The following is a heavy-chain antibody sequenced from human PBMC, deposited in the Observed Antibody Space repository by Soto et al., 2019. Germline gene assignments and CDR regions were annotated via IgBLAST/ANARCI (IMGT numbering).Heavy chain of an antibody. Sequence: VESLTISCKGSGYSFAGYWITWVRQKPGKGLEWMGRIDPSDSQTYYSPSFRGHVTISVTKSITTVFLQWSSLRASDTAMYYRARQIYDSDTGPNFQYYFDSWGQGTPVTVSS. CDR3: ARQIYDSDTGPNFQYYFDS. J-gene: IGHJ4*02. CDR1: GYSFAGYW. D-gene: IGHD3-22*01. V-gene: IGHV5-10-1*01. CDR2: IDPSDSQT.